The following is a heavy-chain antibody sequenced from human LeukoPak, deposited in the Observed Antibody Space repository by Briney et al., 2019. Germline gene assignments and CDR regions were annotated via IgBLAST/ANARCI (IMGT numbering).Heavy chain of an antibody. Sequence: GRSLRLSCAASGFTFSSYAMHWVRQAPGKGLEWVGVISYDGSNKYYADSVKGRFTISRDNSKNTLYLQMNSLRAEDTAVYYCARTVGYCSSTSCSRENFDYWGQGTLVTVSS. CDR2: ISYDGSNK. D-gene: IGHD2-2*01. CDR1: GFTFSSYA. V-gene: IGHV3-30-3*01. CDR3: ARTVGYCSSTSCSRENFDY. J-gene: IGHJ4*02.